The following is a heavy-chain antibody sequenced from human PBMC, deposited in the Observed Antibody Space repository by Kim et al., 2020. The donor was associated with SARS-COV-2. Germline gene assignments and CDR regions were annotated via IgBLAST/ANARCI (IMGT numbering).Heavy chain of an antibody. CDR1: GGSVTSSLYY. CDR2: VYYSGKT. CDR3: VILTGNDKFVEY. V-gene: IGHV4-39*01. D-gene: IGHD3-9*01. J-gene: IGHJ4*02. Sequence: SETLSLTCTVSGGSVTSSLYYWGWIRQPPGKEMEWIGNVYYSGKTDYRPSLNGRLSISVDTTMNQFSLRLSSVTASDTAIYYCVILTGNDKFVEYWAQG.